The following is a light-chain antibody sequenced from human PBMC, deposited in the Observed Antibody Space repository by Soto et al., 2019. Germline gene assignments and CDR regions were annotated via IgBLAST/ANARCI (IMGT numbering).Light chain of an antibody. CDR3: QQRSNWRWT. CDR1: ESVIRN. CDR2: GAS. V-gene: IGKV3-11*01. Sequence: EIVMTQSPATLSVSPGETATLSCRASESVIRNLAWYQQKPGQVPRLLIYGASTRVTGIPARFSGSGSGTDFTLTISSLEPEDFAVYYCQQRSNWRWTFGQGTKVDI. J-gene: IGKJ1*01.